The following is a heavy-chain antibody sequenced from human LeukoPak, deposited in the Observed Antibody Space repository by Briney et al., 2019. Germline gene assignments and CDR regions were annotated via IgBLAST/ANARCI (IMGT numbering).Heavy chain of an antibody. Sequence: GGSPRLSCAASGFTFSSYGMHWVRQAPGKGLEWVAVISYDGSNKYYADSVKGRFTISRDNSKNTLYLQMNSLRAEDTAVYYCAKVELGIAAAGSFDYWGRGTLVTVSS. CDR2: ISYDGSNK. J-gene: IGHJ4*02. D-gene: IGHD6-13*01. CDR1: GFTFSSYG. CDR3: AKVELGIAAAGSFDY. V-gene: IGHV3-30*18.